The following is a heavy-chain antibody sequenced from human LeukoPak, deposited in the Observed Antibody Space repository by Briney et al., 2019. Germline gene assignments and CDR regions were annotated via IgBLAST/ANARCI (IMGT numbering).Heavy chain of an antibody. Sequence: RESLRLAWAAAAFTFSNAWISWVRQAPGRLRGWVGRMKSKTEGGTTDYAAPVKGRLTISRDDSKHTLYLQMNSTKSEDTAVYSCTKRDVWGSYRSSKRNFAYWGQGTLVTVPS. V-gene: IGHV3-15*01. CDR1: AFTFSNAW. CDR3: TKRDVWGSYRSSKRNFAY. D-gene: IGHD3-16*02. CDR2: MKSKTEGGTT. J-gene: IGHJ4*02.